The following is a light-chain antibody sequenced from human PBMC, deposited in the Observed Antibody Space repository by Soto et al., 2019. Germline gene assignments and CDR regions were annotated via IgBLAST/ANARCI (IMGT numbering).Light chain of an antibody. CDR1: QGIGST. J-gene: IGKJ1*01. Sequence: EVVLAQSPAALSVSPGERVTVSCRASQGIGSTLAWYQQKPGQTPRLLIYGASTRATGIPARFSGSGSGTEFTLTICSLQSEDFAVYYCQQYNNWPWTFGQGTKVDIK. CDR2: GAS. V-gene: IGKV3-15*01. CDR3: QQYNNWPWT.